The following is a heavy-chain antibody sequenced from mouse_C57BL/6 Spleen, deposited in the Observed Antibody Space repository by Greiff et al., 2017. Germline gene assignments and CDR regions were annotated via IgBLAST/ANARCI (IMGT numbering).Heavy chain of an antibody. CDR1: GYTFTDYN. Sequence: VQLQQSGPELVKPGASVKIPCKASGYTFTDYNMDWVKQSHGKSLEWIGDINPNNGGTIYNQKFKGKATLTVDKSSSTAYMELRSLTSEDTAVYYCARWSLPLTTVVEGWYFDVWGTGTTVTVSS. D-gene: IGHD1-1*01. CDR2: INPNNGGT. CDR3: ARWSLPLTTVVEGWYFDV. J-gene: IGHJ1*03. V-gene: IGHV1-18*01.